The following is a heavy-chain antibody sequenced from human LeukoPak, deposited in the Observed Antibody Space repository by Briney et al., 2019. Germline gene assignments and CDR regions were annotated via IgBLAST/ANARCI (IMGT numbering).Heavy chain of an antibody. CDR3: ARDPVPHGDSGSFHIFDY. V-gene: IGHV1-2*02. Sequence: GASVKVSCKASGYTFTGYYMHWVRQAPGQGLEWMGWINPNSGGTNYAQKFQGRVTMTRDTSISTAYMELSRLRSDDTAVYYCARDPVPHGDSGSFHIFDYWGQGTLVTVSS. D-gene: IGHD1-26*01. CDR1: GYTFTGYY. CDR2: INPNSGGT. J-gene: IGHJ4*02.